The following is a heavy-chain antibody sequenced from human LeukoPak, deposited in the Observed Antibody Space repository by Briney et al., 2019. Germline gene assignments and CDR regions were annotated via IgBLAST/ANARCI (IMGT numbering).Heavy chain of an antibody. CDR1: GGSVSSGTFY. Sequence: PSETLSLTCTVSGGSVSSGTFYWSWIRQPPGKGLEWIGYIYYSGSTNYNPSLKSRVTISVDTSKNQFSLKLSSVTAADTAVYYCAQTTVINPYFQHWGQGTLVTVSS. V-gene: IGHV4-61*01. CDR2: IYYSGST. CDR3: AQTTVINPYFQH. J-gene: IGHJ1*01. D-gene: IGHD4-17*01.